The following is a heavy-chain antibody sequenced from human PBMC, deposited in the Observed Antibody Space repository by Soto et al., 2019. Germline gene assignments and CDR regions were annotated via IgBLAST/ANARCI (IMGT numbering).Heavy chain of an antibody. J-gene: IGHJ6*02. CDR1: GFTFSSYG. Sequence: GGSLRLSCAASGFTFSSYGMHWVRQAPGKGLEWVAVIWYDGSNKYYADSVKGRFTISRDNSKNTLYLQMNSLRAEDTAVYYCARSIAAPHSYYYYGMDVWGQGTTVTVSS. CDR2: IWYDGSNK. V-gene: IGHV3-33*01. CDR3: ARSIAAPHSYYYYGMDV. D-gene: IGHD6-6*01.